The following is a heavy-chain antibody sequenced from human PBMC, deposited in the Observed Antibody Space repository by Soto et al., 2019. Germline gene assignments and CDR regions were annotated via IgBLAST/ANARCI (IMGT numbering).Heavy chain of an antibody. CDR3: ARDQNYIWGSYPTRYFDL. Sequence: PGGSLKLSRAASGFTVSSNYMSWVRQAPGKGLEWVSVIYSGGSTYYADSVKGRFTISRDNSKNTLYLQMNSLRAEDTAVYYCARDQNYIWGSYPTRYFDLWGRGTLVTVSS. CDR1: GFTVSSNY. J-gene: IGHJ2*01. CDR2: IYSGGST. V-gene: IGHV3-66*01. D-gene: IGHD3-16*01.